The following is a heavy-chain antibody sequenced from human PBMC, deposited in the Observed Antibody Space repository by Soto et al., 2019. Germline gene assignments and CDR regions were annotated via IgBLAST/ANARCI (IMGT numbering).Heavy chain of an antibody. V-gene: IGHV5-51*01. J-gene: IGHJ6*02. CDR1: GDSFTSYW. D-gene: IGHD2-2*01. Sequence: GESLRICCKVSGDSFTSYWIGWLRQMPGKVLEWMGIIYPGDSDTRYSPSFEGQVTISADKSISTAYLQWSSLKASDTAMYYCARQPKDIVVVPAAITAQRSYYGMDVWGQGTMVTVSS. CDR3: ARQPKDIVVVPAAITAQRSYYGMDV. CDR2: IYPGDSDT.